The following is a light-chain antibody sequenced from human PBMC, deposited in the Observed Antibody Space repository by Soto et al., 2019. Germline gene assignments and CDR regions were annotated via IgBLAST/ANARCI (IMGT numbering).Light chain of an antibody. Sequence: EIVMTHSPATLSVSPGERATLSCRASQSVSSNLAWYQQKPGQAPRLLIYGASTRATGIPARFSGSGFGAGFTLTISGLPDEDFAVYYFQLYNNWPSLFGPGTKVEIK. J-gene: IGKJ3*01. CDR1: QSVSSN. V-gene: IGKV3-15*01. CDR3: QLYNNWPSL. CDR2: GAS.